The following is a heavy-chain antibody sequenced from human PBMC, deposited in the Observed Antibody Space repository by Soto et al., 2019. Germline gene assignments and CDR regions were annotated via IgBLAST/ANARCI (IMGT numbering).Heavy chain of an antibody. CDR1: GFSFTAYW. J-gene: IGHJ5*02. V-gene: IGHV5-10-1*01. CDR3: ARSQLDRFDP. CDR2: IDPSDSDT. Sequence: GESLKISCRGFGFSFTAYWIDWVRQMPGKGLEWMGRIDPSDSDTSYSPSFQGHVTFSADKSTSTAYLQWNSLKPSDSAICYCARSQLDRFDPWGQGTQVTVSS. D-gene: IGHD1-1*01.